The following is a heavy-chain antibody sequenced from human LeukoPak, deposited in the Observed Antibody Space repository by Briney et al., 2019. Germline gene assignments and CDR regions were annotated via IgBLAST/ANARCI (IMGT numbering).Heavy chain of an antibody. CDR1: GFTFSSYA. Sequence: GGSLRLSCAASGFTFSSYAMTWVRQAPGRGLEWVTVIGPSGGDIIYADSVKGRFTISRDNSANTLYLQMNSLRAEDTAVYYCARDRPYETFDYWGQGTLVTVSS. CDR2: IGPSGGDI. D-gene: IGHD3-3*01. CDR3: ARDRPYETFDY. V-gene: IGHV3-23*01. J-gene: IGHJ4*02.